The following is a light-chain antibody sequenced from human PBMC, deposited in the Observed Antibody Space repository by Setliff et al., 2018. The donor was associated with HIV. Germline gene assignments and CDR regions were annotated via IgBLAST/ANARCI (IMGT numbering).Light chain of an antibody. Sequence: QSALTQPASVSGSPGQSITISCTGTSSDVGGYNYVSWYQQHPGEAPRLLIYDVSYRPSGISRRFSGSKSGSTASLTISGLQAEDEADYYCSSRTGGSTPYVFGTGTKVTVL. CDR2: DVS. J-gene: IGLJ1*01. CDR1: SSDVGGYNY. CDR3: SSRTGGSTPYV. V-gene: IGLV2-14*03.